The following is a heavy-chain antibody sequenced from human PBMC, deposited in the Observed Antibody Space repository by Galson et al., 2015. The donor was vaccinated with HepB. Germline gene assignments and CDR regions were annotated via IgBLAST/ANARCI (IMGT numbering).Heavy chain of an antibody. D-gene: IGHD3-3*01. J-gene: IGHJ4*02. Sequence: SLRLSCAASGFIFSSYAMMWVRQAPGQGLEWVSGVSGNGGGTYYADSVKGRFTISRDNSKNTLYLQMNSLRAEDTAVFFCAKVTNVLRHLPGWGQGTLVTVSS. CDR2: VSGNGGGT. CDR1: GFIFSSYA. V-gene: IGHV3-23*01. CDR3: AKVTNVLRHLPG.